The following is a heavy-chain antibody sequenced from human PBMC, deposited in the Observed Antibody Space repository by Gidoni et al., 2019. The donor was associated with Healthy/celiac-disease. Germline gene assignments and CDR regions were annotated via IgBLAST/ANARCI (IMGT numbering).Heavy chain of an antibody. CDR1: GFTFTTSA. CDR2: IVVGSGNT. D-gene: IGHD2-15*01. CDR3: AAGGGGVSDFEY. Sequence: QMQLVKSGPEVKTPGTSVTVSCTASGFTFTTSAMQWVRQARGQRLEWIGWIVVGSGNTNYAQKFQERVTITRDMSTSTAYMELSSLRSEDTAVYYCAAGGGGVSDFEYWGQGTLVTVSS. J-gene: IGHJ4*02. V-gene: IGHV1-58*02.